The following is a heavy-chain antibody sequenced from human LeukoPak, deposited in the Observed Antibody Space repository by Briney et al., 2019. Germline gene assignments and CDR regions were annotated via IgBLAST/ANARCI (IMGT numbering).Heavy chain of an antibody. CDR2: IYYSGST. D-gene: IGHD3-10*01. V-gene: IGHV4-31*03. CDR1: GGSISSGGYY. Sequence: TSQTLSLTCTVSGGSISSGGYYWSWIRQHPGKGLEWIGYIYYSGSTYYNPSLKSRVTISVDTSKNQFSLKLSSVTATDTAVYYCARDGSGSYDKQGYYYYYGMDVWGQGTTVTVSS. CDR3: ARDGSGSYDKQGYYYYYGMDV. J-gene: IGHJ6*02.